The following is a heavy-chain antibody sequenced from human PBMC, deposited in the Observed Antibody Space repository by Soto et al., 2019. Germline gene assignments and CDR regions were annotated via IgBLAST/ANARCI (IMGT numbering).Heavy chain of an antibody. CDR3: AKDGGWELPRGRGSDY. CDR1: GFTFSNYG. CDR2: ISYDGSSQ. V-gene: IGHV3-30*18. Sequence: QVQLVESGGGVVQPGRSLRLSCVASGFTFSNYGMHWVRQAPGKGLEWVAVISYDGSSQHYADSVKGRFTISRDNSKNTLYVQMKSLRAEDTAVYYCAKDGGWELPRGRGSDYWGQGSLVTVFS. D-gene: IGHD1-26*01. J-gene: IGHJ4*02.